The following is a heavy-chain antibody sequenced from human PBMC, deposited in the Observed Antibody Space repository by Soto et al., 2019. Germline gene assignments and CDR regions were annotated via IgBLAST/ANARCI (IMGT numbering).Heavy chain of an antibody. CDR3: AKVIKDPRLWFGELSGTWFDP. Sequence: EVQLLESGGGLVKPGGALRLSCAASGFTFSSYAMCWVRQAPGKGLEWVSAISGSGGSTYYADSVKGRFTISRDNSKNTLYLQMNSLRAEDTAVYYCAKVIKDPRLWFGELSGTWFDPWGQGTLVTVSS. CDR2: ISGSGGST. V-gene: IGHV3-23*01. D-gene: IGHD3-10*01. J-gene: IGHJ5*02. CDR1: GFTFSSYA.